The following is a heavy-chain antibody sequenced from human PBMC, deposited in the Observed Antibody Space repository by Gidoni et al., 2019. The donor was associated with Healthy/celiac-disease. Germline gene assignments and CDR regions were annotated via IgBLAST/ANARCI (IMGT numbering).Heavy chain of an antibody. CDR1: GFTFSSSS. CDR3: ARDSSSWGPWELQYYYYYGMDV. D-gene: IGHD1-26*01. Sequence: EVQLVESGGGLVKPGGSLRLSCAASGFTFSSSSMNWVRQAPGKGLEWVSSISSSSSYIYYADSVKGRFTISRDNAKNSLYLQMNSLRAEDTAVYYCARDSSSWGPWELQYYYYYGMDVWGQGTTVTVSS. V-gene: IGHV3-21*01. CDR2: ISSSSSYI. J-gene: IGHJ6*02.